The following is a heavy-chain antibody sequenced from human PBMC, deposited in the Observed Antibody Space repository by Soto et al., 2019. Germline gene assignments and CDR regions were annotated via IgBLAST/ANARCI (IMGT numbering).Heavy chain of an antibody. CDR2: ISYNDDST. Sequence: EVQLLESGGGLVQPGGSLRLSCGASGFTFSSYAMSWVRQAPGKGLDWVSGISYNDDSTYHADSVKGRFTISRDNSKNTLYLQMNSLRAEDTAVYYCAKGPFRGTYYFDYWGQGTLVTVSS. J-gene: IGHJ4*02. CDR1: GFTFSSYA. V-gene: IGHV3-23*01. CDR3: AKGPFRGTYYFDY. D-gene: IGHD3-16*01.